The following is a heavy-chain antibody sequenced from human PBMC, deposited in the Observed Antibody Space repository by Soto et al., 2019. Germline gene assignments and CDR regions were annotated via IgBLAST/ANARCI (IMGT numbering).Heavy chain of an antibody. D-gene: IGHD3-16*02. CDR2: IYWNDDK. V-gene: IGHV2-5*01. Sequence: QITLKESGPTLVKPTQTLTLTCTFSGFSLSTSGVGVGWIRQPPGKALEWLALIYWNDDKRYSPSLKSRLTINKDTSKNQVVLTMTNMDPVDTATYYCAHNLADDYVWWSYRTNNWFDPWGQGTLVTVSS. CDR3: AHNLADDYVWWSYRTNNWFDP. CDR1: GFSLSTSGVG. J-gene: IGHJ5*02.